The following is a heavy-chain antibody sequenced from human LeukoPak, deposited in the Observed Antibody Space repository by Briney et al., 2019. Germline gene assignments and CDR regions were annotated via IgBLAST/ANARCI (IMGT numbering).Heavy chain of an antibody. CDR1: GFTFSSNG. CDR3: AKGAKSASITMLGGVRGYYYMDV. V-gene: IGHV3-30*02. D-gene: IGHD3-10*01. Sequence: GGSLRLSCVASGFTFSSNGMHWVRQAPGKGLEWVAFIQNDGSNKYYVDSVKGRFTIYRDNSKNTLYLQMNSLRAEDTAVYYCAKGAKSASITMLGGVRGYYYMDVWGKGTTVTISS. CDR2: IQNDGSNK. J-gene: IGHJ6*03.